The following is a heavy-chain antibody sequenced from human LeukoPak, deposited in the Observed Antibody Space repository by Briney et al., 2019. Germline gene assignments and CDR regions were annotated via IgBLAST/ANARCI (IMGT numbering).Heavy chain of an antibody. D-gene: IGHD2-2*01. Sequence: PGGSLRLSCAASGFTLSSYEMNWVRQAPGKGLEWVSYISSSGSTIYYADSVKGRFTISRDNAKNSLYLQMNSLRAEDTAVYYCARGGIVVVPAAMSWFDPWGQGTLVAVSS. CDR1: GFTLSSYE. CDR3: ARGGIVVVPAAMSWFDP. J-gene: IGHJ5*02. V-gene: IGHV3-48*03. CDR2: ISSSGSTI.